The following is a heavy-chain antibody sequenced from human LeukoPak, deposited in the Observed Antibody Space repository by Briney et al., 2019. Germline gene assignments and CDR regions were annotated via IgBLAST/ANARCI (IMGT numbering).Heavy chain of an antibody. Sequence: GGSLRLSCAASGFTFSSYGMHWVCQAPGKGLEWVAFIRYDGSNKYYADSVKGRFTISRDNSKNTLYLQMNSLRAEDTAVYYCAKDGDRTDYYFDYWGQGTLVTVSS. CDR2: IRYDGSNK. V-gene: IGHV3-30*02. CDR1: GFTFSSYG. CDR3: AKDGDRTDYYFDY. J-gene: IGHJ4*02. D-gene: IGHD7-27*01.